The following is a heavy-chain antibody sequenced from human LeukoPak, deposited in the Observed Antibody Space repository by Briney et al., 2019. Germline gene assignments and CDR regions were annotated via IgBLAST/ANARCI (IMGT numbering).Heavy chain of an antibody. J-gene: IGHJ6*04. D-gene: IGHD3-10*01. CDR3: ARGDLWFGDEGGYYYGMDV. CDR2: IWYDGSNK. CDR1: GFTFSSYG. V-gene: IGHV3-33*08. Sequence: GGSLRLSCAASGFTFSSYGMHWVRQAPGKGLEWVAVIWYDGSNKYYADSVKGRFTISRDNSKNTLYLQMNSLRAEDTAVYYCARGDLWFGDEGGYYYGMDVWGKGTTVTVSS.